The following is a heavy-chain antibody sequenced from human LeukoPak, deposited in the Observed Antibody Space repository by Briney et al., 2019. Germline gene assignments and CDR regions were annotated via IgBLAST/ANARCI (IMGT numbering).Heavy chain of an antibody. J-gene: IGHJ4*02. CDR3: ARAITNYGYIFDC. CDR2: ISSSSSYI. V-gene: IGHV3-21*01. CDR1: GFTFGDYA. Sequence: GGSLRLSCTASGFTFGDYAMSWFRQAPGKGLEWVSSISSSSSYIYYADSVKGRFTISRDNAKNSLYLQMDSLRAEDTAVYYCARAITNYGYIFDCWGQGTLVTVSS. D-gene: IGHD5-18*01.